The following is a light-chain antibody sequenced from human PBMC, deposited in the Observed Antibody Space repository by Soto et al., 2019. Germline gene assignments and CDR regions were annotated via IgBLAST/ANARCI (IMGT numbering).Light chain of an antibody. CDR2: SSN. J-gene: IGLJ3*02. V-gene: IGLV1-44*01. CDR1: SSNIGTNT. Sequence: QSVLTQPPSASGTPGQRVTIYCSGSSSNIGTNTVNWYQQFPRSAPKLLMYSSNQRPSGVPDRFSGSKSGTSASLAISGLQSEDEADYYCAAWDGSLNVVLFGGGTKLTVL. CDR3: AAWDGSLNVVL.